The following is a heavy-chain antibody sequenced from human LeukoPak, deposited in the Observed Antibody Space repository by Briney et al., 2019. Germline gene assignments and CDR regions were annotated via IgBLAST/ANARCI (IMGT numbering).Heavy chain of an antibody. D-gene: IGHD2-15*01. CDR2: IYYSGST. J-gene: IGHJ4*02. CDR1: GGSISSYY. Sequence: PSETLSLTCTVSGGSISSYYWSWIRQPPGKRLEWIGFIYYSGSTTYNPSLKSRVTISVDTSKNQFSLKLSSVTAADTAVYYCARQGYCSGGSCGTYSDFWGQGTLVTVSS. V-gene: IGHV4-59*08. CDR3: ARQGYCSGGSCGTYSDF.